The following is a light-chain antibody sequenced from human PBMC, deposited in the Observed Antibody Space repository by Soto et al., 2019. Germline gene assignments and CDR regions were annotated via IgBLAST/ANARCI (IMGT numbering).Light chain of an antibody. CDR3: QQYGRTPLT. CDR1: QSVSRNY. Sequence: EIVLTQSPGTLSLSPGERASLSCRASQSVSRNYVAWDHYKPGQAPRLLIYDASTRATGIPDRFSGSGSGADFTLTISRLEPEDFAVYFCQQYGRTPLTFGGGSKVEIK. CDR2: DAS. J-gene: IGKJ4*01. V-gene: IGKV3-20*01.